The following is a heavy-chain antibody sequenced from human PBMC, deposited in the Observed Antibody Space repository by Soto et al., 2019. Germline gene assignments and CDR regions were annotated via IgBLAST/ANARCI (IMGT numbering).Heavy chain of an antibody. Sequence: KGMEWSGEINHSGSTNYNPSLKSRVTISVDTSKNQFSLKLSSVTAADTVVYSSTRRHTSCSLCLDIPAKALSRSRHS. D-gene: IGHD2-15*01. V-gene: IGHV4-34*03. CDR3: TRRHTSCSLCLDIPAKALSRSRHS. CDR2: INHSGST. J-gene: IGHJ5*01.